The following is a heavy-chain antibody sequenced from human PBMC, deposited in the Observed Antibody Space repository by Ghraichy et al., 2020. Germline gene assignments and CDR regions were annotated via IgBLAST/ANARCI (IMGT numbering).Heavy chain of an antibody. CDR2: INPDRGST. V-gene: IGHV1-8*01. CDR1: GYTFTSYD. CDR3: ARGEGVGFDL. J-gene: IGHJ2*01. D-gene: IGHD3-16*01. Sequence: ASVKVSCKASGYTFTSYDINWVRQAAGQGLEWMGWINPDRGSTGYAQKFQGRITMTRNTSMSTAYMELSSLRSEDTAVYYCARGEGVGFDLWGRGTLVTVSS.